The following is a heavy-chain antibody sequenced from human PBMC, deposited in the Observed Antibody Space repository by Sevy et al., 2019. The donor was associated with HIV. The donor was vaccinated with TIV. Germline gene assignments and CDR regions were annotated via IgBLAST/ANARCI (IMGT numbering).Heavy chain of an antibody. CDR1: GFTFSKYW. CDR2: IKQDAGQK. D-gene: IGHD1-7*01. V-gene: IGHV3-7*01. J-gene: IGHJ4*02. CDR3: ARDDGNYYFHY. Sequence: GGSLRLSCAASGFTFSKYWMGWVRQAPGKGLEWVANIKQDAGQKYYVDSVKGRFTNSRDNAKKSLYLQMNSLRAEDTAVYFCARDDGNYYFHYWGQGTLVTVSS.